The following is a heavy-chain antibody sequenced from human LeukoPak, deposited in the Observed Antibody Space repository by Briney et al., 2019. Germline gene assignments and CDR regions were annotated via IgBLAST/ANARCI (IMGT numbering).Heavy chain of an antibody. CDR1: GFTFSTYW. V-gene: IGHV3-7*01. J-gene: IGHJ4*02. D-gene: IGHD1-14*01. CDR2: INPDGSET. CDR3: FGIF. Sequence: PGGSLRLSCAASGFTFSTYWIHWARQAPGKGLEWVGNINPDGSETYYVDSVKGRFIISRDNAKNSLYLQMNSLKTEDTAVYYCFGIFWGQGALVTVSS.